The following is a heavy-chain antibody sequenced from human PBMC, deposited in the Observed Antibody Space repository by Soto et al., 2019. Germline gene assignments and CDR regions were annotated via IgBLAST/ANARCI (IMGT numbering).Heavy chain of an antibody. Sequence: SQTLSLTCTISGDSVSSNSAAWNWIRQSPSRGLEWLGRTYYRSKWYNDYAVSVKSRITINPDTSKNQFSLQLNSVTPEDTAVYYFATSLKSELDYYYYMDVCGKGTMVTVSS. J-gene: IGHJ6*03. CDR1: GDSVSSNSAA. CDR3: ATSLKSELDYYYYMDV. V-gene: IGHV6-1*01. CDR2: TYYRSKWYN.